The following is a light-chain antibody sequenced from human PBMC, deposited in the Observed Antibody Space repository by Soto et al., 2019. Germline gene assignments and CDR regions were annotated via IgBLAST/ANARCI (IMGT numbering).Light chain of an antibody. Sequence: QSALTQPASASGSPGQSITISCTGTSSDVGGYIYVSWFQHHPGKAPKLMIYEVSNRPSGVSNRFSGSRSDNTASLTISGLQTEDEAIYYCSSYSTATKGVLFGGGTKLTVL. J-gene: IGLJ2*01. V-gene: IGLV2-14*01. CDR1: SSDVGGYIY. CDR2: EVS. CDR3: SSYSTATKGVL.